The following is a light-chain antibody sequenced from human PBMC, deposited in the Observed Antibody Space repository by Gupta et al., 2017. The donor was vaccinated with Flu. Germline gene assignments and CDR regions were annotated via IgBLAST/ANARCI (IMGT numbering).Light chain of an antibody. V-gene: IGKV3-15*01. CDR1: QSVSSS. Sequence: EIVMTQSPATLSVSPGERATLSCRASQSVSSSLAWYQQKPGQPPRLLIYGASTRATGIPARFSGSGSGTEFTLTISSLQSEDFAVYYCQQYNYWPGTFGQGTKVEIK. CDR3: QQYNYWPGT. CDR2: GAS. J-gene: IGKJ1*01.